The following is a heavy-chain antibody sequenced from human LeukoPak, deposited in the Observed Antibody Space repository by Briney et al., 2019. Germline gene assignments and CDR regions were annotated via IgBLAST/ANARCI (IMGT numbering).Heavy chain of an antibody. J-gene: IGHJ4*02. CDR3: ARAELIAVAGTAHFDY. D-gene: IGHD6-19*01. Sequence: SETLSLTCTVSGYSISSGYFWGWIRQPPGKGLEWIGTIYNSGSTYYNASLESRVTISVDTSKNQFSLKLSSATAADTAVYYCARAELIAVAGTAHFDYWGQGTLVTVSS. V-gene: IGHV4-38-2*02. CDR1: GYSISSGYF. CDR2: IYNSGST.